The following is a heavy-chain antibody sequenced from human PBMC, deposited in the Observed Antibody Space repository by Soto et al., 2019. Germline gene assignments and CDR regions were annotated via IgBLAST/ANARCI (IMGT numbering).Heavy chain of an antibody. CDR1: GYTFTGYY. D-gene: IGHD3-9*01. V-gene: IGHV1-2*02. J-gene: IGHJ4*02. CDR3: ARGKYYDILTGYYPFDY. CDR2: INPNSGGT. Sequence: QVQLVQSGAEVKKPGASVKVSCKASGYTFTGYYMHWVRQAPGQGLEWMGWINPNSGGTNYAQKFQGRVTMTRDTSISTAYMELSRLRSDDTAVYYCARGKYYDILTGYYPFDYWGQGTLVTVSS.